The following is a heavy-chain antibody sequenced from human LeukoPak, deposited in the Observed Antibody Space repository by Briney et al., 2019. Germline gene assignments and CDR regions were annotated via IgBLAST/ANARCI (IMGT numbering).Heavy chain of an antibody. J-gene: IGHJ4*02. D-gene: IGHD5-18*01. Sequence: TLSLTCTVSGGSISSYYWSWIRQPPGKALEWLAVIYWDDDKRYSPSLKSRLTITKDTSKNQVVLTMTNMDPVDTATYYCAHRGGQLWGGYYFDYWGQGTLVTVSS. CDR2: IYWDDDK. CDR1: GGSISSYYW. V-gene: IGHV2-5*08. CDR3: AHRGGQLWGGYYFDY.